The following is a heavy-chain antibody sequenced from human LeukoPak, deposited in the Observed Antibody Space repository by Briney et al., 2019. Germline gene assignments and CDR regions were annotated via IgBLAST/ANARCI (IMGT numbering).Heavy chain of an antibody. J-gene: IGHJ4*02. V-gene: IGHV3-9*01. D-gene: IGHD3-16*01. Sequence: GGSLRLSCVASGFTFEDHSMHWVRQGPGKGLEWVSSINWNSDTIGYADSVKGRFTISRDNAKNSLYLQMNSLRAEDTALYYCVKGRGVMIWGQGTLVTVSS. CDR1: GFTFEDHS. CDR3: VKGRGVMI. CDR2: INWNSDTI.